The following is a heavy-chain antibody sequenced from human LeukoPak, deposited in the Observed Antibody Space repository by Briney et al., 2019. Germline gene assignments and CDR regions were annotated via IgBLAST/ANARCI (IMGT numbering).Heavy chain of an antibody. J-gene: IGHJ4*02. V-gene: IGHV3-30*19. CDR3: ARWGNALDY. D-gene: IGHD4-23*01. Sequence: GGSLRLSCAASGFTFSSYGMHWVRQAPGKGLEWVAVIWYDGSNKYYADSVKGRFTISRENSKNTLYLQMNSQRAEDTAVYYCARWGNALDYWGQGTLVTVSS. CDR1: GFTFSSYG. CDR2: IWYDGSNK.